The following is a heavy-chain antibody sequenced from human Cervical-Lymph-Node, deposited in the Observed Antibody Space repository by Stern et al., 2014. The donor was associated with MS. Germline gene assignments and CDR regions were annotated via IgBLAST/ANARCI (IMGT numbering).Heavy chain of an antibody. CDR3: ATGDFRQQLVPGPYYFYGMDV. J-gene: IGHJ6*02. V-gene: IGHV1-24*01. CDR2: FDPEDGET. CDR1: GYTLTELS. Sequence: QMQLVQSGAEVKKPGASVKVSCKVSGYTLTELSMHWVRQAPGKGLEWMGSFDPEDGETIYAQKFQDRVTMTEDTSTDTAYMELSSLRSEDTAVYYCATGDFRQQLVPGPYYFYGMDVWGQGTTVTVSS. D-gene: IGHD6-13*01.